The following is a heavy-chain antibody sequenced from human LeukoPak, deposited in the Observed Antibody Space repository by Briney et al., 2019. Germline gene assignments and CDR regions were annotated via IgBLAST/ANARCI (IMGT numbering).Heavy chain of an antibody. CDR3: VRRVVVVTANDKSDAFDV. D-gene: IGHD2-21*02. Sequence: KPSETLSLTCTVSGGSISSYYWNWIRQTPGERLEWIGYIYYTGSSNYNPSLKSRVTISLDTSKNQFSLKLSSVTAADTAVYYCVRRVVVVTANDKSDAFDVWGQGTVVTVSS. CDR1: GGSISSYY. V-gene: IGHV4-59*01. J-gene: IGHJ3*01. CDR2: IYYTGSS.